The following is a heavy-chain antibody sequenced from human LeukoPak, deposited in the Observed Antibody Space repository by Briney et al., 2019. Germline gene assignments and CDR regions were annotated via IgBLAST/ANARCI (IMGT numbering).Heavy chain of an antibody. CDR2: ISSSSSTI. CDR3: ARASTVVTPTDYYYYYMDV. V-gene: IGHV3-48*01. D-gene: IGHD4-23*01. Sequence: PGGSLRLSCAASGFTFSSYSMNWVRQAPGKGLEWVSYISSSSSTIYYADSVKGRFTISRDNAKNSLYLQMNSLRAEDTAVYYCARASTVVTPTDYYYYYMDVWGKGTTVTVSS. CDR1: GFTFSSYS. J-gene: IGHJ6*03.